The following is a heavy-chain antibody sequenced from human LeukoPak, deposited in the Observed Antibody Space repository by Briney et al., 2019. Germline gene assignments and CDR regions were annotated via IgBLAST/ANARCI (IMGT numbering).Heavy chain of an antibody. D-gene: IGHD2-2*01. J-gene: IGHJ4*02. V-gene: IGHV3-23*01. CDR3: AKDQSSQLDFDY. CDR2: ISGSGGST. CDR1: GFTFSSYA. Sequence: QPGGSLRLSCAAPGFTFSSYAMSWVRQAPGKGLEWVSAISGSGGSTYYADSVKGRFTISRDNSKNTLYLQMNSLRAEDTAVYYCAKDQSSQLDFDYWGQGTLVTVSS.